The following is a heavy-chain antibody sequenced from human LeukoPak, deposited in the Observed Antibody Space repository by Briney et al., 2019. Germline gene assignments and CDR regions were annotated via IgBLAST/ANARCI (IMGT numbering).Heavy chain of an antibody. Sequence: SETLSLTCAVYGGSFSGYYWSWIREPPGKGLEWIGEINHSGSTNYNPSLKSRVTISVDTSKNQFSLKLSSVTAAHTAVYYCARENFWSGYTYWGQGTLVTVSS. V-gene: IGHV4-34*01. D-gene: IGHD3-3*01. J-gene: IGHJ4*02. CDR2: INHSGST. CDR3: ARENFWSGYTY. CDR1: GGSFSGYY.